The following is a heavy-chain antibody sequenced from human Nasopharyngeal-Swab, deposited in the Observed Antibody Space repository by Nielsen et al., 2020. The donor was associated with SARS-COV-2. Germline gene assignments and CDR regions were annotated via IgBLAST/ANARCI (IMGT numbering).Heavy chain of an antibody. CDR2: IRSKTYGGAP. D-gene: IGHD1-26*01. CDR1: GFTFGDYA. V-gene: IGHV3-49*01. CDR3: ARSVGSFYGQGAFDI. Sequence: GESLKISCTTSGFTFGDYAMSWFRQAPGKGLEWVGFIRSKTYGGAPEYAASVKGSFTISSDGAESIAYLQMNSLETEDTGVYYCARSVGSFYGQGAFDIWGQGTMVTVSS. J-gene: IGHJ3*02.